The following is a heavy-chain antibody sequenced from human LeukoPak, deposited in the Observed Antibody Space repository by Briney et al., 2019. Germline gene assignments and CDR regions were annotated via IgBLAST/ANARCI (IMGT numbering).Heavy chain of an antibody. Sequence: PGGSLRLSCTASGFTFRCYGMAWVRQAPGKGLEWLSTVSMGGESTYYADSVKGRFTISRDNSKNTLYLQMNSLRAEDTAVYYCAKWGYCSSTSCYVDWFDPWGQGTLVTVSS. CDR3: AKWGYCSSTSCYVDWFDP. CDR2: VSMGGEST. J-gene: IGHJ5*02. CDR1: GFTFRCYG. D-gene: IGHD2-2*01. V-gene: IGHV3-23*01.